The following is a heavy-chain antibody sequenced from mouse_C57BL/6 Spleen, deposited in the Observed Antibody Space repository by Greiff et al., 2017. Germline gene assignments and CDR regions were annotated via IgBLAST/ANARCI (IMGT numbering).Heavy chain of an antibody. CDR2: ISYDGSN. V-gene: IGHV3-6*01. J-gene: IGHJ2*01. D-gene: IGHD4-1*01. Sequence: DVQLQESGPGLVKPSQSLSLTCSVTGYSITSGYYWKWIRQFPGNKLEWMGYISYDGSNNYNPSLKNRISITRDTSKNQFFLKLNSVTTEDTATYYCATNWDREYYFDYWGQGTTLTVSS. CDR1: GYSITSGYY. CDR3: ATNWDREYYFDY.